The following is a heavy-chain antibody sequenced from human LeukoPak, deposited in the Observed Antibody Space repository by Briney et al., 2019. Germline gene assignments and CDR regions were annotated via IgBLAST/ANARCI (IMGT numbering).Heavy chain of an antibody. V-gene: IGHV1-69*13. D-gene: IGHD3-10*01. Sequence: GASVKVSCKASGDTFSSYAFSWVRQAPGQGLEWMGGIIPLFGTANYAQKFQGRVTITADESTSTAYMELSSLRSDDTAVYYCARDLYSRRMNYYGSGSYFAYWGQGTLVTVSS. CDR3: ARDLYSRRMNYYGSGSYFAY. CDR2: IIPLFGTA. CDR1: GDTFSSYA. J-gene: IGHJ4*02.